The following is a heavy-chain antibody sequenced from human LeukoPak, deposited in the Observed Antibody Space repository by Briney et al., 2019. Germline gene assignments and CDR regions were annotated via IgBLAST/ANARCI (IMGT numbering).Heavy chain of an antibody. Sequence: SETLSLTCTVSGGSISSYYWSWIRQHPGKGPEWIGSIYYSGGTYYNPSLKSRVTISVDTSKNQFSLKLSSVTAADTAVYYCARFTGYSSSWYYYYYGMDVWGQGTTVTVSS. D-gene: IGHD6-13*01. CDR2: IYYSGGT. CDR3: ARFTGYSSSWYYYYYGMDV. J-gene: IGHJ6*02. CDR1: GGSISSYY. V-gene: IGHV4-59*12.